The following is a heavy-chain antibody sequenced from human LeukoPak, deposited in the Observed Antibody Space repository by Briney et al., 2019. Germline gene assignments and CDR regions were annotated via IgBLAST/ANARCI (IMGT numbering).Heavy chain of an antibody. J-gene: IGHJ4*02. V-gene: IGHV3-23*01. CDR3: AKYTPANYYGSGSLFDY. D-gene: IGHD3-10*01. Sequence: PGGSLRLSCAASGFTFSAYAMSWVRQAPGKGLEWVSAITGSGEDTYYADSVKGRFTISRDSSRNTLYLQMNSLRAEDTAVYYCAKYTPANYYGSGSLFDYWGQGALVTVSS. CDR1: GFTFSAYA. CDR2: ITGSGEDT.